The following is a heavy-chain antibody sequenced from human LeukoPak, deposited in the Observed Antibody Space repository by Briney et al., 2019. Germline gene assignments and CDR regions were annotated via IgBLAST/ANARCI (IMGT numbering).Heavy chain of an antibody. D-gene: IGHD6-19*01. CDR1: GYTFTSYG. Sequence: GASVKVSCKASGYTFTSYGISWVRQAPGQGLEWMGWISAYNGNTNYAQKLQGRVTMTTDTSTSTAYMELRSLRSDDTAVYYCARDSGWYLSSVQGYYYGMDVWGQGTTVTVSS. J-gene: IGHJ6*02. V-gene: IGHV1-18*01. CDR3: ARDSGWYLSSVQGYYYGMDV. CDR2: ISAYNGNT.